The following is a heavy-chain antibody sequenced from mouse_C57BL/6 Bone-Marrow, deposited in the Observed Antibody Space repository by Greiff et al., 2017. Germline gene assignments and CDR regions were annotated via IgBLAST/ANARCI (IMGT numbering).Heavy chain of an antibody. Sequence: QVQLQQPGAELVKPGASVKLSCKASGYTFTSYWMHWVKQRPGQGLEWIGMIHPNSGSTNYNEKLKSKATLAVEKSSSTAYMQLSSLTSEDSAVYYCARDYGCSYGYAMDYWGQGTSVTVSS. CDR2: IHPNSGST. CDR1: GYTFTSYW. J-gene: IGHJ4*01. CDR3: ARDYGCSYGYAMDY. V-gene: IGHV1-64*01. D-gene: IGHD1-1*01.